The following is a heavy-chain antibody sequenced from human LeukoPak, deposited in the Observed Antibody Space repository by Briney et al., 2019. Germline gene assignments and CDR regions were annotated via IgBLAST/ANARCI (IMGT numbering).Heavy chain of an antibody. J-gene: IGHJ4*02. CDR2: INHSGST. CDR1: GFTFSSYS. Sequence: PGGSLRLSCAASGFTFSSYSMNWVRQPPGKGLEWIGEINHSGSTNYNPSLKSRVTISVDTSKNQFSLKLSSVTAADTAVYYCARGQLLWFGELFAFDYWGQGTLVTVSS. D-gene: IGHD3-10*01. CDR3: ARGQLLWFGELFAFDY. V-gene: IGHV4-34*01.